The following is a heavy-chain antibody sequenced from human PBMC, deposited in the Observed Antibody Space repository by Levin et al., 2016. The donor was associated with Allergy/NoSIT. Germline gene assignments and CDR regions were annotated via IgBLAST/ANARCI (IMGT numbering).Heavy chain of an antibody. D-gene: IGHD3-10*01. V-gene: IGHV3-11*05. CDR2: ISSSSSYT. CDR3: ARDQFIRGVMSAIDY. J-gene: IGHJ4*02. Sequence: GESLKISCAASGFTFSDYYMSWIRQAPGKGLEWVSYISSSSSYTNYADSVKGRFTISRDNAKNSLYLQMNSLRAEDTAVYYCARDQFIRGVMSAIDYWGQGTLVTVSS. CDR1: GFTFSDYY.